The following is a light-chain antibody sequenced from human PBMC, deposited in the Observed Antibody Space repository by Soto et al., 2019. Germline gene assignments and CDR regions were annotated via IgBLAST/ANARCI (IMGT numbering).Light chain of an antibody. CDR3: SSYVGDSAYA. CDR2: EVS. Sequence: QSVLTQPASVSGSLGQSITISCTGTSNDVGAYNYVYWYQQHPGKAPKLIIYEVSNRPSGISNRFSGSKPGNTASLTISGLQAEDEADYFCSSYVGDSAYAFGTGTKVTVL. V-gene: IGLV2-14*01. J-gene: IGLJ1*01. CDR1: SNDVGAYNY.